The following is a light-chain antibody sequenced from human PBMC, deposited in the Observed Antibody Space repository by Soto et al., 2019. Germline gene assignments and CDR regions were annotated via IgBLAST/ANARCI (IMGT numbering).Light chain of an antibody. CDR3: SSYTTSSTSV. J-gene: IGLJ1*01. CDR1: SSDVGGYNY. CDR2: EVS. Sequence: QSVLTQPASVAGSPGQSITISCTGTSSDVGGYNYVSWYQHHPGKAPKLVIFEVSSRPSGVSYRFSGSKSGNTASLIISGLQPEDEADYYCSSYTTSSTSVFGTGTKVTVL. V-gene: IGLV2-14*01.